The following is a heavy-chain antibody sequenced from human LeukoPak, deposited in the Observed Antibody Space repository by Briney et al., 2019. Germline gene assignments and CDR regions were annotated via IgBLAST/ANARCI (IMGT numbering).Heavy chain of an antibody. D-gene: IGHD3-3*01. CDR2: ISGSGGST. J-gene: IGHJ4*02. CDR1: GFTFSSYA. V-gene: IGHV3-23*01. CDR3: AKKGILRFLEWLSYYFDY. Sequence: GGSLRLSCAASGFTFSSYAMSWVRQAPGKGLEWVSAISGSGGSTYYADSVKGRFTISRDNSKNTLYLQMNSLRAEDTAVYYCAKKGILRFLEWLSYYFDYWGQGTLVTVSP.